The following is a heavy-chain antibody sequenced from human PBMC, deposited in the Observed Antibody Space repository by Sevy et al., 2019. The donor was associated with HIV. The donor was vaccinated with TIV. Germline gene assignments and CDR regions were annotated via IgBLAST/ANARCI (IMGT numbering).Heavy chain of an antibody. CDR2: ISGNSAAI. CDR3: ARGPDCGGDCDIGFYYPLDV. D-gene: IGHD2-21*02. CDR1: GFTFGTYN. V-gene: IGHV3-48*02. Sequence: GGSLRLSCAASGFTFGTYNMNWVRQAPGKGLEWISYISGNSAAIYYADSVKGRFTVSRDNDNDALYLQLNSLRYDDTALYYCARGPDCGGDCDIGFYYPLDVWGQGTTVTVSS. J-gene: IGHJ6*02.